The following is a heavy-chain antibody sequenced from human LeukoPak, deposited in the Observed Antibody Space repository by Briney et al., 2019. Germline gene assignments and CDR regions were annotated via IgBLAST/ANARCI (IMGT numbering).Heavy chain of an antibody. CDR2: IIPIFGIA. D-gene: IGHD2-15*01. J-gene: IGHJ4*02. CDR3: AREVSELLFDY. Sequence: SVKVSCKASGGTFSSYAISWVRQAPGQGLEWMGRIIPIFGIANYAQKFQGRVTITADKSTSTAYMELSSLRSEDTAVYYCAREVSELLFDYWGQGTLVTVSS. V-gene: IGHV1-69*04. CDR1: GGTFSSYA.